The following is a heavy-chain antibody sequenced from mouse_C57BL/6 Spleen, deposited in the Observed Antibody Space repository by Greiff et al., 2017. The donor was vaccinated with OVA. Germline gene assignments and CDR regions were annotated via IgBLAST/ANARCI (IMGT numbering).Heavy chain of an antibody. V-gene: IGHV5-4*01. CDR3: AREEGLTTVVAEWYFDV. CDR2: ISDGGSYT. D-gene: IGHD1-1*01. J-gene: IGHJ1*03. Sequence: DVMLVESGGGLVKPGGSLKLSCAASGFTFSSYAMSWVRQTPEKRLEWVATISDGGSYTYYPDNVKGRFTISRDNAKNNLYLQMSHLKSEDTAMYYCAREEGLTTVVAEWYFDVWGTGTTVTVSS. CDR1: GFTFSSYA.